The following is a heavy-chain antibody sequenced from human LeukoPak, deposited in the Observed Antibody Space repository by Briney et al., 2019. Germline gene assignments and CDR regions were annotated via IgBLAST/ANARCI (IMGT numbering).Heavy chain of an antibody. CDR3: AKVGADSYYFDS. V-gene: IGHV3-23*01. CDR1: GFIFSSYG. D-gene: IGHD2-15*01. J-gene: IGHJ4*02. Sequence: PGGSLRLSCAASGFIFSSYGMSWVRQAPGKGLEWVSGISSSGGGTFYVDSVKGRFTISRDNSKNTLYVQMNSLRAEDTAVYYCAKVGADSYYFDSWGQGTLVTVSS. CDR2: ISSSGGGT.